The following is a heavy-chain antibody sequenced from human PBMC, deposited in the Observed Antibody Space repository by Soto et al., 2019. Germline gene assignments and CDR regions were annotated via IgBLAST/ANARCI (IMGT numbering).Heavy chain of an antibody. CDR2: IYYSGST. Sequence: PSEALSLTCTVSGGSISSGDYYWSWIRQPPGKGLGWIGYIYYSGSTYYNPSLKSRVTISLDTSKNQFSLKLSSVTAADTAVYYCARGGGDGPHYYGMDVWGQGTTVTVSS. J-gene: IGHJ6*02. CDR1: GGSISSGDYY. D-gene: IGHD3-16*01. CDR3: ARGGGDGPHYYGMDV. V-gene: IGHV4-30-4*01.